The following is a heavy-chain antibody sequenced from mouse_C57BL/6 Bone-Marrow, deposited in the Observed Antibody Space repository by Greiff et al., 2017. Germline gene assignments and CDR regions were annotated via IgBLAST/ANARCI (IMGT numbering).Heavy chain of an antibody. CDR1: GFTFSDYY. J-gene: IGHJ3*01. CDR3: ARHQVYSNLFAY. D-gene: IGHD2-5*01. Sequence: EVKLVESGGGLVQPGGSLKLSCAASGFTFSDYYMYWVRQTPEKRLEWVAYISNGGGSTYYPDTVKGRFTISRDNAKNTLYLQMSRLKSEDTAMYYCARHQVYSNLFAYWGQGTLGTVSA. CDR2: ISNGGGST. V-gene: IGHV5-12*01.